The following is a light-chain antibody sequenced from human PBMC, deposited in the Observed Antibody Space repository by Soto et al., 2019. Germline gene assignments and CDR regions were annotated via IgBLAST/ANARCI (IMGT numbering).Light chain of an antibody. CDR2: GAS. V-gene: IGKV3-20*01. Sequence: DIVLTQSPGTLSLSPGEGATLSCRASQSLSHVFLAWYQQKPGQAPRLLIYGASRRATGIPDRFSGSESGTDFTLTISRREPEDFAVYFCHQYATSPYTFGQGTKLEIK. J-gene: IGKJ2*01. CDR3: HQYATSPYT. CDR1: QSLSHVF.